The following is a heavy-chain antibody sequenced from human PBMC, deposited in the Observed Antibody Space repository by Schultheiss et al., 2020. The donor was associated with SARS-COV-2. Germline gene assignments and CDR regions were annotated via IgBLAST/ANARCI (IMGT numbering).Heavy chain of an antibody. J-gene: IGHJ3*02. D-gene: IGHD1-26*01. CDR2: ISSSGSTI. CDR1: GGSFSGYY. CDR3: ARSLNSGSYYGHDAFDI. V-gene: IGHV3-11*01. Sequence: LSLTCAVYGGSFSGYYWGWIRQPPGKGLEWVSYISSSGSTIYYADSVKGRFTISRDNAKNSLYLQMNSLRAEDTAVYYCARSLNSGSYYGHDAFDIWGQGTTVTVSS.